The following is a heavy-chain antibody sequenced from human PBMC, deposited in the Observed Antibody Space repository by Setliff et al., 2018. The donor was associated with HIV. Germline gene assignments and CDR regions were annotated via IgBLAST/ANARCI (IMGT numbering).Heavy chain of an antibody. CDR3: ARDRHSSGLGSYGP. Sequence: LSLTCTISGGSFGVYRWSWIRQSAGRGLEWIGRIDSSGTTDYKPSLKGRVAISVDTSRNLFSLRVTSVTAADTAVYFCARDRHSSGLGSYGPWGPGILVTVSS. D-gene: IGHD3-10*01. CDR1: GGSFGVYR. J-gene: IGHJ5*02. V-gene: IGHV4-4*07. CDR2: IDSSGTT.